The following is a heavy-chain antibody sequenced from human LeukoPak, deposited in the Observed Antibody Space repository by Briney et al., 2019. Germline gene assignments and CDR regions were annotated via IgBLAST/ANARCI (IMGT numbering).Heavy chain of an antibody. CDR1: GGSISSYY. J-gene: IGHJ4*02. Sequence: SETLSLTYTVSGGSISSYYWSWIRQPPGKGLEWIGYIYYSGSTNYNPSLKSRVTISVDTSKNQFPLKLSSVTAADTAVYYCARHTRYSSTLFDYWGQGTLVTVSS. CDR3: ARHTRYSSTLFDY. CDR2: IYYSGST. D-gene: IGHD6-13*01. V-gene: IGHV4-59*08.